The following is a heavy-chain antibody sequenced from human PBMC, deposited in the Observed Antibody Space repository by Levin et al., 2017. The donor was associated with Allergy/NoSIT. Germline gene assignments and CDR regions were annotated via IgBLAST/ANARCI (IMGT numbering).Heavy chain of an antibody. D-gene: IGHD5-18*01. Sequence: SGESLKISCAASGFTFDGYGMSWVRQAPGKGLEWVSGINWNGGSTGYADSVKGRFTISRDNAKNSLYLQMNSLSAEDTALYYCARDKTAMLSPVDSWGQGTLVTVSS. J-gene: IGHJ4*02. V-gene: IGHV3-20*04. CDR2: INWNGGST. CDR3: ARDKTAMLSPVDS. CDR1: GFTFDGYG.